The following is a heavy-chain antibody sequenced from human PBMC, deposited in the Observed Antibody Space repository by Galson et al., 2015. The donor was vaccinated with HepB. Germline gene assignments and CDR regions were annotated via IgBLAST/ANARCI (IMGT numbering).Heavy chain of an antibody. Sequence: LRLSCAASGVAFGGDAMSWGGQAAGKGLGWVGAISGSGGSAYYADSVKGRFTISRDNSKNTLYLQMNSLRAEDTAVYHCAKDLRDYVWGSSRGILDYWGQGTLITVSS. V-gene: IGHV3-23*01. CDR3: AKDLRDYVWGSSRGILDY. J-gene: IGHJ4*02. CDR2: ISGSGGSA. D-gene: IGHD3-16*02. CDR1: GVAFGGDA.